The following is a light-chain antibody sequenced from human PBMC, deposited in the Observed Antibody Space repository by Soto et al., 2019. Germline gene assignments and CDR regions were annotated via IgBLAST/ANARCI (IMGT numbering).Light chain of an antibody. Sequence: EIVLTQSPGTLSLSPGERTTLSCRASESVSNDLAWYHQKPVQSPTLLIYDASNSAAGIPARFSGSGSGTDFTLTISGLEPEDFAVYYCQQHQNSPLTFGGGTKVEIK. V-gene: IGKV3-11*01. CDR1: ESVSND. CDR3: QQHQNSPLT. J-gene: IGKJ4*01. CDR2: DAS.